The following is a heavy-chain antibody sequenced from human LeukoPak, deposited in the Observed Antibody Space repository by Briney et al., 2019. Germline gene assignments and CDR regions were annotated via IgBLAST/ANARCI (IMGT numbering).Heavy chain of an antibody. V-gene: IGHV1-2*02. CDR3: ARQIVSGSMGCDF. Sequence: ASVKVSCKASAYTFSGYYIHWVGQGPGQGVEGMGWINFNSGGKIFAEKFQDRVTMARDTSISTAYMELSRLRSDDTAVYYCARQIVSGSMGCDFWGQGTLVTVSS. J-gene: IGHJ4*02. D-gene: IGHD2-21*01. CDR1: AYTFSGYY. CDR2: INFNSGGK.